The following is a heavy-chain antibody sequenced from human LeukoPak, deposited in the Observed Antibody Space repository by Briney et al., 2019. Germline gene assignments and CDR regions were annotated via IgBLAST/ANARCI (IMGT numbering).Heavy chain of an antibody. CDR3: ARVMYSGSYYSVDY. CDR2: TNQHGTQN. V-gene: IGHV3-7*04. D-gene: IGHD1-26*01. Sequence: GGSLRLSCTASGFTFNSYWMTWVRQAPGKGLEWVANTNQHGTQNYYVDSVKGRFTISRDNAKNSLYLQMNSLRDEDTAVYYCARVMYSGSYYSVDYWGQGTLVTVSS. J-gene: IGHJ4*02. CDR1: GFTFNSYW.